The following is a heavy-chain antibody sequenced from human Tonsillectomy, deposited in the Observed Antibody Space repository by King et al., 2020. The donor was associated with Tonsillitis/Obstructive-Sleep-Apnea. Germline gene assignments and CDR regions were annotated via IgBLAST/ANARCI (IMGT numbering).Heavy chain of an antibody. CDR1: GGSFSGHF. CDR3: ARGNPPYYYYGMDV. CDR2: IDHSGST. J-gene: IGHJ6*02. V-gene: IGHV4-34*01. Sequence: VQLQQWGAGLLKPSETLSLTCAVYGGSFSGHFWSWIRQPPGKGLEWVGEIDHSGSTNYNPSLKSRVTMSVDTVKIQVFLKMSSVTAADTAVYYCARGNPPYYYYGMDVWGQGTTVTVSS.